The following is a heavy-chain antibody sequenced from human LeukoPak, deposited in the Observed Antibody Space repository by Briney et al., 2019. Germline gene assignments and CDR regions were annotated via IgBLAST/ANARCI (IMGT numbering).Heavy chain of an antibody. CDR2: IRSKAYGGTT. CDR1: GFTFGDYA. D-gene: IGHD6-19*01. J-gene: IGHJ4*02. CDR3: TRPFSGIAVAGTGFDY. V-gene: IGHV3-49*03. Sequence: PGGSLRLSCTASGFTFGDYAMSWFRQAPGKGLEWVGFIRSKAYGGTTEYAASVKGRFTFSRDDSKSIAYLQMNSLKTEDTAVYYCTRPFSGIAVAGTGFDYWGQGTLVTVSS.